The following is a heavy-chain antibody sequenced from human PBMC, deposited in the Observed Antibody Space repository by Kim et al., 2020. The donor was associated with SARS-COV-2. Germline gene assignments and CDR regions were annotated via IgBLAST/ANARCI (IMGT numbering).Heavy chain of an antibody. V-gene: IGHV1-3*01. CDR1: GYTFTSYA. J-gene: IGHJ6*02. CDR3: ARRRLAVAGSAYGMDV. Sequence: ASVKVSCKASGYTFTSYAMHWVRQAPGQRLEWMGWINAGNGNTKYSQKFQGRVTITRDTSASTAYMELSSLRSEDTAVYYCARRRLAVAGSAYGMDVWGQGTTVTVSS. D-gene: IGHD6-19*01. CDR2: INAGNGNT.